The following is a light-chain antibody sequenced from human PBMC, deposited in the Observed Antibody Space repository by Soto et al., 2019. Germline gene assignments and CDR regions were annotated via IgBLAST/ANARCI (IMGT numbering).Light chain of an antibody. V-gene: IGKV1-12*01. J-gene: IGKJ3*01. CDR3: QQVNDIPLT. CDR2: AAS. Sequence: IQMTQSPSSVSASIGDRVTLTCRASQDVRTWLAWYQQKPGRAPKLLIHAASRLQSGVPSRFSGSGSGTDFTLTISNLQPGDLGTSYCQQVNDIPLTFGPGTKVDIK. CDR1: QDVRTW.